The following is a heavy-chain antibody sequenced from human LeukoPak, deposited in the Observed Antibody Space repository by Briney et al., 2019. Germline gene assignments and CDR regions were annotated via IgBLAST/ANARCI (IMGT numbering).Heavy chain of an antibody. V-gene: IGHV4-39*07. CDR2: IYYSGST. CDR3: ARSREKMSGYYDY. CDR1: GVSNSSSSYY. J-gene: IGHJ4*02. D-gene: IGHD3-3*01. Sequence: SETLSLTCTVSGVSNSSSSYYWGWIRQPPGKGLEWIGSIYYSGSTYYNPSLKSRVTISVDKSKNQFSLKLSSVTAADTAVYYCARSREKMSGYYDYWGQGTLVTVSS.